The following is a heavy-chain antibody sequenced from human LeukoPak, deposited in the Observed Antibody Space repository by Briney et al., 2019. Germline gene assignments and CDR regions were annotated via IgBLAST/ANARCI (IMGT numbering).Heavy chain of an antibody. CDR3: ARNLRPDFDY. V-gene: IGHV6-1*01. D-gene: IGHD5-12*01. CDR2: TYLRSSWNK. J-gene: IGHJ4*02. CDR1: GDSVSSSSSA. Sequence: SQTLSLTCAISGDSVSSSSSAWNWIRQSPSGRLEWLGRTYLRSSWNKDYAETVKGRMTIDPDTSKNQFSLQLNSVTPEDTALYYCARNLRPDFDYWGRGTLVTVSS.